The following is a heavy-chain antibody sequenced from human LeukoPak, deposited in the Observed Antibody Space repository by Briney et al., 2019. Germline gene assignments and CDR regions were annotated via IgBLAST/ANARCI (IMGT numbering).Heavy chain of an antibody. V-gene: IGHV1-69*04. CDR1: GGTFSSYA. J-gene: IGHJ5*02. CDR3: ARDHCSSTSCYTNWFDP. D-gene: IGHD2-2*01. Sequence: SVKVSCKASGGTFSSYAISWVRQAPGQGLEWMGRIIPILGIANYARKFQGRVTITADKSASTAYMELSSLRSEDTAVYYCARDHCSSTSCYTNWFDPWGQGTLVTVSS. CDR2: IIPILGIA.